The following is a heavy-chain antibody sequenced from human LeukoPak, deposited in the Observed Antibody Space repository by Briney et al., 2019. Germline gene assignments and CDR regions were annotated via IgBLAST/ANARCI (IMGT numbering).Heavy chain of an antibody. J-gene: IGHJ4*02. CDR3: ARDRSPTTAGTLDS. Sequence: GASVKVSCKASGGSFGSDGVAWVRQAPGQGLEWMGRIIVFFGTAKYAQKFQGRVTITADTSTNTAYMELSYLRFEDTAVYFCARDRSPTTAGTLDSWGQGTLVTVSS. D-gene: IGHD5-12*01. V-gene: IGHV1-69*06. CDR1: GGSFGSDG. CDR2: IIVFFGTA.